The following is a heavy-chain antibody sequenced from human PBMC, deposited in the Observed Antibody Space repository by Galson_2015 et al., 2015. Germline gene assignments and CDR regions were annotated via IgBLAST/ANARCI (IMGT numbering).Heavy chain of an antibody. CDR1: GYTFTSYA. CDR3: ARELPMYSSSPGAY. V-gene: IGHV7-4-1*02. Sequence: QSGAEVKKPGESLKISCTASGYTFTSYAMNWVRQAPGQGLEWMGWINTNTGNPTYAQGFTGRFVFSLDTSVSTAYLQVSSLKAEDTAVYYCARELPMYSSSPGAYWGQGTLVTVSS. CDR2: INTNTGNP. D-gene: IGHD6-13*01. J-gene: IGHJ4*02.